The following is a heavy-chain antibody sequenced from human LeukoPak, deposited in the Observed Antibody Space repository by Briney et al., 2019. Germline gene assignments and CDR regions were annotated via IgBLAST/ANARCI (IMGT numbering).Heavy chain of an antibody. D-gene: IGHD2-21*02. CDR2: IYDSGST. Sequence: PSETLSLTCAVYGGSFTDYYWNWIRQPPGKRLEWIGYIYDSGSTNYNPSLKSRVTISIDTSKNQFSLKLSSVTAADTAVYYCAREAYCGGDCYSGFDYWGQGTLVTVSS. CDR3: AREAYCGGDCYSGFDY. J-gene: IGHJ4*02. CDR1: GGSFTDYY. V-gene: IGHV4-59*01.